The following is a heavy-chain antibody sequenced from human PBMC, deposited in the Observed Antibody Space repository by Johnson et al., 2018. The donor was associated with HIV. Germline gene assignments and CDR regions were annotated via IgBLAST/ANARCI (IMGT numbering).Heavy chain of an antibody. J-gene: IGHJ3*02. CDR3: ARCLLLWDAVDI. V-gene: IGHV3-15*01. Sequence: EVQLVESGGGLVQPGGSLRLSCAASGFTVSSNYMSWVRQAPGKGLEWVGRIKSKTDGGTTDYAAPVKGRFTISRDNAKNSLFLQMNSLRAEDTAVYYCARCLLLWDAVDIWGQGTMVTVSS. CDR2: IKSKTDGGTT. D-gene: IGHD3-10*01. CDR1: GFTVSSNY.